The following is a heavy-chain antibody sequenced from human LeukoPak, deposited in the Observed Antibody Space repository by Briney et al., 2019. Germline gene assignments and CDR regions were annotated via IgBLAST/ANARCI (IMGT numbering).Heavy chain of an antibody. V-gene: IGHV3-74*01. CDR2: INGDGSTT. D-gene: IGHD3-22*01. Sequence: GGSLRLSCAASGFTFSRYWMHWVRQAPGKGLVWVSRINGDGSTTSYADSVKGGFTISRDNAKNTLYLQMNSLRAEDTAVYYCATGNYYDSRGYYTFGHWGQGALVTVSS. CDR3: ATGNYYDSRGYYTFGH. CDR1: GFTFSRYW. J-gene: IGHJ1*01.